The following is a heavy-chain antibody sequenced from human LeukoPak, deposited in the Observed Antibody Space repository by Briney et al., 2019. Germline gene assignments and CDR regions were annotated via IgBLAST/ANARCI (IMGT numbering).Heavy chain of an antibody. CDR2: IYSGGST. D-gene: IGHD6-19*01. CDR3: ATDVRSSPLGF. CDR1: GFTVTNDY. Sequence: GGSLRLSCAVSGFTVTNDYMNWVRQAPGKGLEWVSIIYSGGSTYYADSVKGRFTISRDSSNNTLFLQMTNLRAEDSGLYYCATDVRSSPLGFWGHGTLVTAPS. J-gene: IGHJ4*01. V-gene: IGHV3-66*01.